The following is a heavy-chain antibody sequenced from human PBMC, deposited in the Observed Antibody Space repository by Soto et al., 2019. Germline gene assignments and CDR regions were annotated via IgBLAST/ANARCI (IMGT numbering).Heavy chain of an antibody. J-gene: IGHJ4*02. Sequence: GGSLRLSCAASGFTFDDYTMHWVRQAPGKGLEWVSLISWDGGSTYYADSVKGRFTIPRDNSKNSLYLQMNSLRTEDTALYYCAKDTGSSGWRYFDYWGQGTLVTVSS. CDR1: GFTFDDYT. D-gene: IGHD6-19*01. V-gene: IGHV3-43*01. CDR3: AKDTGSSGWRYFDY. CDR2: ISWDGGST.